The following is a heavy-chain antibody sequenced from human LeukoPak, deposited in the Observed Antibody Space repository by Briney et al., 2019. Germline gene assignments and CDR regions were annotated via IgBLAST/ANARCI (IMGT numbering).Heavy chain of an antibody. V-gene: IGHV4-34*01. CDR2: INHSGST. J-gene: IGHJ4*02. CDR1: GFTFSSYA. CDR3: ARGFGYSYGTHFDY. Sequence: PGGSLRLSCAASGFTFSSYAMSWIRQPPGKGLEWIGEINHSGSTNYNPSLKSRVTISVDTSKNQSSLKLSSVTAADTAVYYCARGFGYSYGTHFDYWGQGTLVTVSS. D-gene: IGHD5-18*01.